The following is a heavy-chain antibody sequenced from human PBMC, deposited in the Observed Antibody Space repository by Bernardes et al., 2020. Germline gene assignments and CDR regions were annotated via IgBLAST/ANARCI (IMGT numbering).Heavy chain of an antibody. J-gene: IGHJ6*03. CDR1: GIAIKNFD. CDR3: AKDRSFNSGGYYMDV. Sequence: LRLSCAVSGIAIKNFDMSWVRQAPGRGLEWVSTISGSGNSKDYAGSVKGRFTISRDNSKNMVYLQIDSLRVGDTATYYCAKDRSFNSGGYYMDVWGEGTTVTASS. D-gene: IGHD3-16*01. CDR2: ISGSGNSK. V-gene: IGHV3-23*01.